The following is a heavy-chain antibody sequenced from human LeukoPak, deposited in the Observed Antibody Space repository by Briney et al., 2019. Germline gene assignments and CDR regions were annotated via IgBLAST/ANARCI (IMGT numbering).Heavy chain of an antibody. CDR2: INPNSGGT. J-gene: IGHJ6*03. V-gene: IGHV1-2*02. D-gene: IGHD3-10*01. CDR1: GYTFTGYY. CDR3: AKDLEVRGKGYYYYMDV. Sequence: GASVKVSCKASGYTFTGYYMHWVRQAPGQGLEWMGWINPNSGGTNYAQKFQGRVTMTRDTSISTAYMELSRLRSDDTAVYDCAKDLEVRGKGYYYYMDVWGKGTTVTVSS.